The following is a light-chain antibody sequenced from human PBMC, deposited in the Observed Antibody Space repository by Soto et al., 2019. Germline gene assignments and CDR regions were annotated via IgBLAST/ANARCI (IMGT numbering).Light chain of an antibody. J-gene: IGKJ5*01. CDR1: QSVSSSY. CDR3: QQYYSYPIT. V-gene: IGKV3-20*01. CDR2: GAS. Sequence: EIVLTQSPGTLSLSPGERASPSCRASQSVSSSYLAWYQQKPGQAPRLLIYGASSRATGIPDRFSGSGSGTDFTLTISCLQSEDFATYYCQQYYSYPITFGQGTRLEIK.